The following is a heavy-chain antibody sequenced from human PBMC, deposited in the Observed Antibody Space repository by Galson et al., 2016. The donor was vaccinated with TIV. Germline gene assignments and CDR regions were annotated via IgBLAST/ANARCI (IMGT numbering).Heavy chain of an antibody. CDR3: ARDRGSMTMILVIDYYYGMDV. D-gene: IGHD3-22*01. CDR1: GYTFSNYG. Sequence: SVKVSCKASGYTFSNYGVSWVRQAPGQGLEWMGWISAFDGNTHYTQTLQGRVSMTTDTSTSTAYMELRSLRSDDTAIYYCARDRGSMTMILVIDYYYGMDVWGQGTLVTVSS. J-gene: IGHJ6*02. V-gene: IGHV1-18*04. CDR2: ISAFDGNT.